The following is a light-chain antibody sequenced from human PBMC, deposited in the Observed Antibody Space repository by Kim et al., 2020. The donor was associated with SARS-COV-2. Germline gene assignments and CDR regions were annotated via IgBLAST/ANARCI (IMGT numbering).Light chain of an antibody. CDR3: QRYNAFPWYV. Sequence: GDRVTITCRASQTIKTALAWYQQKPGKAPKLLIYDAFNLQTGVTSRFSGSGSGTEFTLTISSLQPDDSASYYCQRYNAFPWYVFCQGNKLEI. CDR1: QTIKTA. CDR2: DAF. J-gene: IGKJ2*01. V-gene: IGKV1-5*01.